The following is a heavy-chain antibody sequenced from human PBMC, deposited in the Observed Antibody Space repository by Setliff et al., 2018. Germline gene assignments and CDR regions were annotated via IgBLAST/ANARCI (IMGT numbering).Heavy chain of an antibody. CDR2: IIPMLRTP. CDR3: ARVQWEIAVKFHYNRMDV. Sequence: SVKVSCKASGGTFSNFAISWVRQAPGQGFEWLGGIIPMLRTPEYAQKFQGRVTISADESRTAVYMELSSLRFDDTAVYYCARVQWEIAVKFHYNRMDVWGEGTQVTVSS. CDR1: GGTFSNFA. V-gene: IGHV1-69*13. D-gene: IGHD1-26*01. J-gene: IGHJ6*04.